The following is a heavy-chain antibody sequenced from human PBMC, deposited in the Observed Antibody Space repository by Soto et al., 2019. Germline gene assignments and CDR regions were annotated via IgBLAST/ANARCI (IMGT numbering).Heavy chain of an antibody. D-gene: IGHD4-17*01. J-gene: IGHJ4*02. CDR2: IYYSGSS. CDR3: ARQGRYGDYYFDY. CDR1: GGSISGYY. V-gene: IGHV4-59*08. Sequence: PSETLSLTCTVSGGSISGYYWSWIRQPPGKGLEWIGYIYYSGSSNYSPSLKSRVTMSVDTSKNQFSLKLSSVTAADTAVYYCARQGRYGDYYFDYWGQGTSVTVSS.